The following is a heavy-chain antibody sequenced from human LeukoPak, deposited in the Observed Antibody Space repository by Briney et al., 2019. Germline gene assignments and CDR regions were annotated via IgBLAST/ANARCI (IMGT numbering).Heavy chain of an antibody. V-gene: IGHV3-66*01. CDR2: MYSVGST. CDR3: ARDLSGYSVGFGGDL. J-gene: IGHJ4*02. CDR1: GFTISANF. D-gene: IGHD6-13*01. Sequence: GGSLRLSCAASGFTISANFMSWVRQAPGKGLEWVSVMYSVGSTFYADSVKGRFTISRDGYKNTLDLQMDSLRVDDTAVYYCARDLSGYSVGFGGDLWGQGTLVTVPS.